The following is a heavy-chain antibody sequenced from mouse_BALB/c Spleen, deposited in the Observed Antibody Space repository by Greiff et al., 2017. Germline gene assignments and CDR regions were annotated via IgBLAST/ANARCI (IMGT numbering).Heavy chain of an antibody. D-gene: IGHD1-1*01. CDR2: ISSGGSYT. CDR1: GFTFSSYG. J-gene: IGHJ1*01. Sequence: EVQRVESGGDLVKPGGSLKLSCAASGFTFSSYGMSWVRQTPDKRLEWVATISSGGSYTYYPDSVKGRFTISRDNAKNTLYLQMSSLKSEDTAMYYCARPITTVVATKGWYFDVWVAGTTVTVSS. V-gene: IGHV5-6*01. CDR3: ARPITTVVATKGWYFDV.